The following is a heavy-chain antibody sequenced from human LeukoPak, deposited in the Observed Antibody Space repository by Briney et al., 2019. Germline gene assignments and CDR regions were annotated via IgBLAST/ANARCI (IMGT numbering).Heavy chain of an antibody. V-gene: IGHV3-7*01. J-gene: IGHJ6*03. D-gene: IGHD4-17*01. CDR3: ARDGGDYDPFYYYYYMDV. CDR1: GFSFSSFS. Sequence: SGGSLRLSCAASGFSFSSFSMNRVRQAPGKGLEWVANIKQDGSEKYYVDSVKGRFTISRDNAKNSLYLQMNSLRAEDTAVYYCARDGGDYDPFYYYYYMDVWGKGTTVTVSS. CDR2: IKQDGSEK.